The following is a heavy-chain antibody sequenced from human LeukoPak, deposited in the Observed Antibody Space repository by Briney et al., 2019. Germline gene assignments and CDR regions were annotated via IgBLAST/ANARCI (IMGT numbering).Heavy chain of an antibody. CDR2: ISAYNGNT. D-gene: IGHD6-6*01. CDR1: GYTFTSYG. J-gene: IGHJ4*02. CDR3: ARRRMGSSPDYFDY. Sequence: ASVKVSCKASGYTFTSYGISWARQAPGQGLEWMGWISAYNGNTNYAQKLQGRVTMTTDTSTSTAYMELRSLRSDDTAVYYCARRRMGSSPDYFDYWGQGTLVTVSS. V-gene: IGHV1-18*01.